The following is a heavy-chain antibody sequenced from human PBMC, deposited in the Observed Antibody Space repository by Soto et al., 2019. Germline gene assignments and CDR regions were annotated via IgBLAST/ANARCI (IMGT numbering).Heavy chain of an antibody. Sequence: SETLSLACAVCGGCFRGYYWSWILQPPGKGLEWIWEINHSGSTNYNPSLKSRVTISVDTSKNQFCLKLSSVTAADKAVYYCASGRPEEGDGSNYGFDYCGQGTLVTVSS. V-gene: IGHV4-34*01. D-gene: IGHD5-12*01. CDR2: INHSGST. J-gene: IGHJ4*02. CDR1: GGCFRGYY. CDR3: ASGRPEEGDGSNYGFDY.